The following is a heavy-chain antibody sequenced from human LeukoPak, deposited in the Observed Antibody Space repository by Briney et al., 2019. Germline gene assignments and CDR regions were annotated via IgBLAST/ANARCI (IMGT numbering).Heavy chain of an antibody. CDR2: ISGSGRST. Sequence: QPGGSLRLSCAVSGLTFSNFKMNWVRQAPGKGLEWVSYISGSGRSTFYADSVKGRFTISRDNAKNLLYLQMSSLRVEDTAVYYCARAGSGYDSTSHYFYYMDVWGKGTTVTVSS. D-gene: IGHD5-12*01. V-gene: IGHV3-48*03. CDR1: GLTFSNFK. J-gene: IGHJ6*03. CDR3: ARAGSGYDSTSHYFYYMDV.